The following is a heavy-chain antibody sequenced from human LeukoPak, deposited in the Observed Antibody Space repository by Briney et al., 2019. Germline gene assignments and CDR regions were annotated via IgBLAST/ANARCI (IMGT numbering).Heavy chain of an antibody. CDR2: INPNSGGT. V-gene: IGHV1-2*02. CDR3: ASAAGMGYYYYGMDV. CDR1: GYTFTGYY. D-gene: IGHD6-13*01. J-gene: IGHJ6*02. Sequence: ASVKVSCRASGYTFTGYYMHWVRQAPGQGLEWMGWINPNSGGTNYAQKFQGRVTMTRDTSISTAYMELSRLRSDDTAVYYCASAAGMGYYYYGMDVWGQGTTVTVSS.